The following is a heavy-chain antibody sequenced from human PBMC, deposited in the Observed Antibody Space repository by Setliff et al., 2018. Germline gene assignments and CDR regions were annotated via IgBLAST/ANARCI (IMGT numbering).Heavy chain of an antibody. CDR2: IGHTGSI. CDR1: GGSISSGYI. CDR3: ARDLGHGGDSDY. D-gene: IGHD2-21*02. Sequence: SETLSLTCTVSGGSISSGYIWGWIRQPPGKGLEWVGNIGHTGSINYNPSLKSRLTISRDTSKNQVSLKLNSVTATDTAVYYCARDLGHGGDSDYWGQGIQVTVSS. J-gene: IGHJ4*02. V-gene: IGHV4-38-2*02.